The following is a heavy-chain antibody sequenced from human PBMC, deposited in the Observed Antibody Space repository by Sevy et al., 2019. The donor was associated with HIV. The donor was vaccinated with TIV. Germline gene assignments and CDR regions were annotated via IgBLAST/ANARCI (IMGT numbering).Heavy chain of an antibody. Sequence: SETLSLTCTVHGEPFSGYYWSWIRQPPGKGLEWIGEINHSGITHYNPSLKIRVTLSVDTSKNHFSLKLSSVTAADTAVYYCVRQDLATAAPRPYWGQGSLVTVSS. CDR2: INHSGIT. CDR1: GEPFSGYY. J-gene: IGHJ4*02. CDR3: VRQDLATAAPRPY. V-gene: IGHV4-34*01. D-gene: IGHD6-6*01.